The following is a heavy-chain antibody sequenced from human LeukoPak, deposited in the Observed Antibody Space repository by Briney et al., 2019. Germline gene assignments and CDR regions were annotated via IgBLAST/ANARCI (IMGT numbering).Heavy chain of an antibody. D-gene: IGHD5-12*01. J-gene: IGHJ4*02. V-gene: IGHV3-20*04. Sequence: GGSLRLSCAASGFTFSTYWMHWVRQDPRKGLEWVSGINWNGGSTGYADSVKGRFTISRDNAKNSLYLQMNSLRAEDTALYYCARDVYSGYAVDYWGQGTLVAVSS. CDR1: GFTFSTYW. CDR2: INWNGGST. CDR3: ARDVYSGYAVDY.